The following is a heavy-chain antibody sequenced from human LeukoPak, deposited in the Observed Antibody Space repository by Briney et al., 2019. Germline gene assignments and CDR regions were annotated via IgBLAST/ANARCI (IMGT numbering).Heavy chain of an antibody. J-gene: IGHJ4*02. CDR2: INQDGSEK. V-gene: IGHV3-7*03. CDR1: GFTFSNYW. D-gene: IGHD3-10*01. Sequence: GSLRLSCAASGFTFSNYWMSWVRQAPGKGLEWVASINQDGSEKYHVDSVMGRFTISRDNAKNSVYLQMNSLRAEDTAVYYCARDGSGRTADDYWGQGTLVTVSS. CDR3: ARDGSGRTADDY.